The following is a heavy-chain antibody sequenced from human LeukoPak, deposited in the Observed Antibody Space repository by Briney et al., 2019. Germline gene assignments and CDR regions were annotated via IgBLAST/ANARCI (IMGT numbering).Heavy chain of an antibody. Sequence: SETLSLTCNVPGASISNYYWTWIRQPAGRGLEWIGRAYSSGSTNYNPSLESRVTMSVDTSKNQFSLKLSSVTAADTAVYYCARDRRGSSGWYSDFDYWGQGTLVTVSS. V-gene: IGHV4-4*07. J-gene: IGHJ4*02. D-gene: IGHD6-19*01. CDR2: AYSSGST. CDR1: GASISNYY. CDR3: ARDRRGSSGWYSDFDY.